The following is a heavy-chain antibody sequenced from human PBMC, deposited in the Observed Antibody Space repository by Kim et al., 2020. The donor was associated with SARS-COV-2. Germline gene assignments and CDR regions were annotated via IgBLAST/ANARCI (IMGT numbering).Heavy chain of an antibody. D-gene: IGHD2-2*01. Sequence: GESLKISCKGSGYSFPTYWIGWVRQMPGKGLEWMGVIYPGDSDTRYSPSFQGQVTISADKSISTAYLQWSSLKASDTAMYYCASQSSIAVVPAPILSRGGAFVRWCQGTLVSVSS. CDR2: IYPGDSDT. V-gene: IGHV5-51*01. J-gene: IGHJ4*02. CDR1: GYSFPTYW. CDR3: ASQSSIAVVPAPILSRGGAFVR.